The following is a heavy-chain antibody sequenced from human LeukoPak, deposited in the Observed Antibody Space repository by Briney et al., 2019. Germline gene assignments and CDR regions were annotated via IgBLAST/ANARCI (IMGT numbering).Heavy chain of an antibody. J-gene: IGHJ3*01. Sequence: GGSLRLSCAASGFLFSGYGIHWVRQAPGKGLEWVAIIWYDGSNKYYADSVKGRFTISRDNSKNTLFLQMNSLRAEDTAVYYCARDACPNGVCHSTYGIDVWGQGTMVTVSS. CDR2: IWYDGSNK. CDR3: ARDACPNGVCHSTYGIDV. D-gene: IGHD2-8*01. CDR1: GFLFSGYG. V-gene: IGHV3-33*01.